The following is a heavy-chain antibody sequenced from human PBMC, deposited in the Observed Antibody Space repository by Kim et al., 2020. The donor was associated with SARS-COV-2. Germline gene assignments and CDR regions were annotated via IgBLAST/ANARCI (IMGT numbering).Heavy chain of an antibody. CDR3: ARGRWSGYRRDPQETFDI. V-gene: IGHV3-33*01. J-gene: IGHJ3*02. CDR2: IWYDGSRK. Sequence: GGSLRLSCAAPGFIFSGYDMHWVRQASGKGLEWVADIWYDGSRKNYADSVKGRFSISRDNSKDTLYLQMNSLRAEGTAVYYCARGRWSGYRRDPQETFDIWGQGTKVTVSS. D-gene: IGHD3-3*01. CDR1: GFIFSGYD.